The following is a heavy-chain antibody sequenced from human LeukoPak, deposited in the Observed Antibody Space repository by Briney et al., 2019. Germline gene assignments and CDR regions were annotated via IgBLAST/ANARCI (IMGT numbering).Heavy chain of an antibody. CDR2: IKCSGGST. D-gene: IGHD3-22*01. CDR1: GFPFSSYA. CDR3: AKDAHYYDSSGYYYDY. Sequence: GAQGLSFAASGFPFSSYAMSLGRPAPGKGLEGVLTIKCSGGSTYYADSVKGRFTISRDNSKNTLYLQMNSLRAEDTAVYYCAKDAHYYDSSGYYYDYWGQGTLVTVSS. J-gene: IGHJ4*02. V-gene: IGHV3-23*01.